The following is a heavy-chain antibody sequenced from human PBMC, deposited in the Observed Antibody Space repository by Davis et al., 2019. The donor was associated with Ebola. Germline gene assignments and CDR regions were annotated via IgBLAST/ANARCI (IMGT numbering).Heavy chain of an antibody. V-gene: IGHV3-23*01. CDR2: ISGSGGST. J-gene: IGHJ4*02. CDR3: AKDSFSYSSSGIFDY. D-gene: IGHD6-6*01. Sequence: GESLKISCAASGFTFSDYYMSWIRQAPGKGLEWVSAISGSGGSTYYADSVKGRFTISRDNSKNTLYLQMNSLRAEDTAVYYCAKDSFSYSSSGIFDYWGQGTLVTVSS. CDR1: GFTFSDYY.